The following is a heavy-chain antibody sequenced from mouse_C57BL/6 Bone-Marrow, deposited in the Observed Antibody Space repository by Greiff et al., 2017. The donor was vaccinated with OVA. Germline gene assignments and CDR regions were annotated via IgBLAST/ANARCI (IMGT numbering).Heavy chain of an antibody. J-gene: IGHJ2*01. V-gene: IGHV5-12*01. Sequence: EVKLVESGGGLVQPGGSLKLSCAASGFTFSDYYMYWVRQTPEKRLEWVAYISNGGGSTYYPDTVKGRFNISRDNAKNTLYLQMSRLKSEDTAMYYCARLGGYYFDYWGQGTTLTVSS. CDR1: GFTFSDYY. CDR3: ARLGGYYFDY. CDR2: ISNGGGST.